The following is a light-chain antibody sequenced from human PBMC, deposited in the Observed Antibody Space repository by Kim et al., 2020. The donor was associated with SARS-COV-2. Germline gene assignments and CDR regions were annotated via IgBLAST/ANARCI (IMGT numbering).Light chain of an antibody. CDR3: ATWDDNLNARV. CDR1: SSNIGSNN. Sequence: GQRVTISCSGSSSNIGSNNVNWYQQLPGTAHKFLIYSNDQRPSGVPDRFSGSKSGTSASLAISGLQSEDEADYYCATWDDNLNARVFGGGTRVTVL. J-gene: IGLJ3*02. V-gene: IGLV1-44*01. CDR2: SND.